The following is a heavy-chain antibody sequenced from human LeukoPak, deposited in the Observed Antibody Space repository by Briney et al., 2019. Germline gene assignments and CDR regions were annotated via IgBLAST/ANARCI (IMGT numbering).Heavy chain of an antibody. CDR2: IIPIFGTA. D-gene: IGHD5-24*01. CDR1: GGTFSSYA. J-gene: IGHJ5*02. V-gene: IGHV1-69*05. CDR3: ARDNSVRDEAWWFNP. Sequence: SVKVSCKASGGTFSSYAISWVRQAPGQGLEWMGGIIPIFGTANYAQKFQGRVTLTRDMSTSTDYLELSSLRSEDTAVYYRARDNSVRDEAWWFNPWGQGTLVTVSS.